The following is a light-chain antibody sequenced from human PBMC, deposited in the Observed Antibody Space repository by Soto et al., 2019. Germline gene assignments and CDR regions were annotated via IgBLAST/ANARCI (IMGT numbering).Light chain of an antibody. CDR2: EVA. J-gene: IGLJ3*02. CDR3: CSFAGGNSFWL. Sequence: QSVLTQPASVSGSPGQTITISCTGTSSDVGGYDVVSWYQQHPGKAPKLLIYEVAKRPSGVSNRFSGSKSGNTASLTDSGLQAEDEADYHCCSFAGGNSFWLFGGGTKLTVL. V-gene: IGLV2-23*02. CDR1: SSDVGGYDV.